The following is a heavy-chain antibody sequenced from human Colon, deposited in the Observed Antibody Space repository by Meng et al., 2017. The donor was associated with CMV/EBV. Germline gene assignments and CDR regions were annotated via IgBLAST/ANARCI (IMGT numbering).Heavy chain of an antibody. J-gene: IGHJ3*02. CDR2: ISTSGTSM. CDR3: ARDPFIKAFDI. Sequence: GESLKISCAASGFTFGLYSMNWVRQAPGKGPEWISYISTSGTSMYYADSVKGRFTISRDNAKNSVYLQMNSLRADDTAVYYCARDPFIKAFDIWGQGTMVTVSS. CDR1: GFTFGLYS. V-gene: IGHV3-48*04.